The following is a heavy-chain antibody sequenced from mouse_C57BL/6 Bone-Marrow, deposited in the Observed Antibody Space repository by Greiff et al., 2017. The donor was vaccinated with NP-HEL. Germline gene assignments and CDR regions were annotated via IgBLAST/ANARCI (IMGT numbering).Heavy chain of an antibody. V-gene: IGHV2-9-1*01. J-gene: IGHJ4*01. D-gene: IGHD6-5*01. CDR2: IWTGGGT. CDR3: ARICPLYYYAMDY. Sequence: VHLVESGPGLVAPSQSLSITCTVSGFSLTSYAISWVRQPPGKGLEWLGVIWTGGGTNYNSALKSRLSISKDNSKSQVFLKMNSLQTDDTARYYCARICPLYYYAMDYWGQGTSVTVSS. CDR1: GFSLTSYA.